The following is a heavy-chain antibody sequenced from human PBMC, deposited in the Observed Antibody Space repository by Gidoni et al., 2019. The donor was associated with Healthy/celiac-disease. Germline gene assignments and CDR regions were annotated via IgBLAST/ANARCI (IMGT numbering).Heavy chain of an antibody. CDR2: INPSGGST. CDR3: ARADYYDSSGYYYDFDY. D-gene: IGHD3-22*01. CDR1: GYTFTSYY. J-gene: IGHJ4*02. V-gene: IGHV1-46*01. Sequence: QVQLVQSGAEVKKPGASVQVSCKASGYTFTSYYMHWVRQAPGQGLEWMGIINPSGGSTSYAQKFQGRVTMTRDTSTSTVYMELSSLRSEDTAVYYCARADYYDSSGYYYDFDYWGQGTLVTVSS.